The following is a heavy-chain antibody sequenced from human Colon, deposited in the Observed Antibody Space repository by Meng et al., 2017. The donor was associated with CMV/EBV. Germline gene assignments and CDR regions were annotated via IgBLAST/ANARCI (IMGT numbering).Heavy chain of an antibody. CDR1: GGSISSYY. V-gene: IGHV4-59*01. J-gene: IGHJ4*02. D-gene: IGHD2-8*01. CDR2: IYHTGIT. CDR3: ARDNDLRRFDS. Sequence: GSLRLSCTVSGGSISSYYWSWIRQSPGTGLEWIGHIYHTGITNFNPSLKSRATISIDTSKNQHSLNLSSVTAADTAVYYCARDNDLRRFDSWGQGTLVTVSS.